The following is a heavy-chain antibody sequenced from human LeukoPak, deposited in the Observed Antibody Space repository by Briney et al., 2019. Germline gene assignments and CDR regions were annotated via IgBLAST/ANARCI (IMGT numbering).Heavy chain of an antibody. J-gene: IGHJ6*03. CDR1: GGSISSYY. CDR3: ARTTRFTYYYYYYMDV. V-gene: IGHV4-59*12. D-gene: IGHD1-1*01. CDR2: IYCSGST. Sequence: SETLSLTCTVSGGSISSYYWSWIRQPPGKGLEWIGYIYCSGSTNYNPSLKSRVTISVDTSKNQFSLKLSSVTAADTAVYYCARTTRFTYYYYYYMDVWGKGTTVTVSS.